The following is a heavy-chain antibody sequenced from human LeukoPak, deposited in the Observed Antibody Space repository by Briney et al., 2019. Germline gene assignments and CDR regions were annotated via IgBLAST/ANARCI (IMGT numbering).Heavy chain of an antibody. CDR2: IFSSSTYI. J-gene: IGHJ4*02. CDR3: ARGGRDY. D-gene: IGHD2-15*01. Sequence: PGGSLRLSCAASGFAFNTYSMNWVRQAPGKGLEWVSFIFSSSTYIYYTDSVKGRFTISRDNARNSLYLQMDNLRAEDTGVYYCARGGRDYWGQGTLVTVSS. V-gene: IGHV3-21*03. CDR1: GFAFNTYS.